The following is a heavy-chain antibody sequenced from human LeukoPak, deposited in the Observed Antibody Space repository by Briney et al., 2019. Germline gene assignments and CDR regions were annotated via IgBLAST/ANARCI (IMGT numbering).Heavy chain of an antibody. CDR3: ARDGGIDFWSGYFAH. CDR2: ISYDGSNK. CDR1: GFTFSSYA. J-gene: IGHJ4*02. V-gene: IGHV3-30-3*01. D-gene: IGHD3-3*01. Sequence: GGSLRLSCAASGFTFSSYAMHWVRQAPGKGLEWVAVISYDGSNKYYADSVKGRFTISRDNSKNTLYLQMNSLRAEDTAVYYCARDGGIDFWSGYFAHWGQGTLVTVSS.